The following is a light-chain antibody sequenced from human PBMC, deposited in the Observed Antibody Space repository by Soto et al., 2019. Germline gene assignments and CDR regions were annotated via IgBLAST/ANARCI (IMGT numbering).Light chain of an antibody. CDR3: VLYMGSGLWV. V-gene: IGLV8-61*01. CDR2: NTT. Sequence: QAVVTQEPSFSVSPGGTVTLTCGLTSGSVSSSYYPSWSQQTPGQAPRTLIYNTTTRSSGVPDRFSGSILGNKAALTITGAQADDECDYYCVLYMGSGLWVFGGGTKLTV. CDR1: SGSVSSSYY. J-gene: IGLJ3*02.